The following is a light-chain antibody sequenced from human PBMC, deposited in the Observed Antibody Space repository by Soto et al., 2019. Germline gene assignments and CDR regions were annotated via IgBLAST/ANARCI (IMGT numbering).Light chain of an antibody. CDR2: GAS. Sequence: VLTQSPATLSVSPGDRATLSCRASQSLSSNLAWYQQKPGQAPRLLIYGASSRATGIPDRFSGSGSGTDFTLTISRLEPEDFAVYYCQQYGSSPITFGQGARLAI. CDR3: QQYGSSPIT. V-gene: IGKV3-20*01. J-gene: IGKJ5*01. CDR1: QSLSSN.